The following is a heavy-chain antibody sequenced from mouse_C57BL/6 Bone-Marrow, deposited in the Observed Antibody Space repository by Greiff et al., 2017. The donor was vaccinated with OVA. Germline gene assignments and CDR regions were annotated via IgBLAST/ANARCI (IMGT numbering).Heavy chain of an antibody. Sequence: QVQLQQSGAELVRPGASVTLSCKASGYTFTDYEMHWVKQTPVHGLEWIGAIDPETGGTAYNQKFKGKAILTADKSSSTAYMELRSLTSEDSAVYHCTRGGYYYAMDYWGQGTSVTVSS. CDR1: GYTFTDYE. J-gene: IGHJ4*01. V-gene: IGHV1-15*01. CDR3: TRGGYYYAMDY. D-gene: IGHD2-2*01. CDR2: IDPETGGT.